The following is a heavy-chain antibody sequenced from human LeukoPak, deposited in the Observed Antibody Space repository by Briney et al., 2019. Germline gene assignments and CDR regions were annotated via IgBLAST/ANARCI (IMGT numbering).Heavy chain of an antibody. Sequence: SETLSLTCAVYGGSFSGYYWSWIRQPPGKGLEWIGEINHSGSTNYNPSLKSRVTISVDTSKNQFSLKLSSVTAADTAVYYCARGSPPLIGPYCSGSYRGYRGQGTLVTVSS. D-gene: IGHD3-10*01. J-gene: IGHJ4*02. CDR3: ARGSPPLIGPYCSGSYRGY. CDR2: INHSGST. V-gene: IGHV4-34*01. CDR1: GGSFSGYY.